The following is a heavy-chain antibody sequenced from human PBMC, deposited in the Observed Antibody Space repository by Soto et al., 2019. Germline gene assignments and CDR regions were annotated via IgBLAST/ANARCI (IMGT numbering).Heavy chain of an antibody. D-gene: IGHD5-12*01. Sequence: QLQLQESGPGLVKPSETLSLTCTVSGGSISSSSYYWGWIRQPPGKGLEWIGSIYYSGSTYYNPSLKSRVTISVDTSKNQFSLKLSSVTAADTAVYYCARHSGYDSRFDIWGQRTMVTVSS. CDR3: ARHSGYDSRFDI. V-gene: IGHV4-39*01. J-gene: IGHJ3*02. CDR2: IYYSGST. CDR1: GGSISSSSYY.